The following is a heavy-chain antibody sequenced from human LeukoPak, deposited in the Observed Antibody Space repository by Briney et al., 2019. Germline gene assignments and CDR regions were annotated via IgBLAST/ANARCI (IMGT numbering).Heavy chain of an antibody. J-gene: IGHJ5*02. V-gene: IGHV4-59*01. D-gene: IGHD1-26*01. CDR2: IYYSGST. CDR3: ARAMWELGWFDP. CDR1: GGSISSYY. Sequence: SETLSLTCTVSGGSISSYYWSWIRQPPGKGLEWIGYIYYSGSTNYNPSLKSRVTISVDTSKNQFSLKLSSVTAADTAVYYCARAMWELGWFDPWGQGTLVTVSS.